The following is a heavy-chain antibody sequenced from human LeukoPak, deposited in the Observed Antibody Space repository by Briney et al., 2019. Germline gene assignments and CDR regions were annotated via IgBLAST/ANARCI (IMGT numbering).Heavy chain of an antibody. Sequence: SETLSLTCAVYGGSFSDYYWAWIRQPPGKGLEWIGEINHIGNTNSNPSLKRRVTISVDTSKNQYSLRLNAVSAADTAMYYCARGYANQLVDWSQGTLVTVSS. V-gene: IGHV4-34*01. D-gene: IGHD2-2*01. CDR1: GGSFSDYY. J-gene: IGHJ4*02. CDR3: ARGYANQLVD. CDR2: INHIGNT.